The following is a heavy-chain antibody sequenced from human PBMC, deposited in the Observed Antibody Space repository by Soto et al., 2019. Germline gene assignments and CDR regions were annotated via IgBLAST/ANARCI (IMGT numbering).Heavy chain of an antibody. J-gene: IGHJ6*02. V-gene: IGHV5-51*01. Sequence: SLKISCKGSGYTFTRYWIGWVRQKPGKGLELMGIVFPDDSDVRYSPSSQGQVTISADKSINTAYLHWSALKASDTAMYYCARHLTGDLGRGMDVWGQGTTVTVSS. D-gene: IGHD7-27*01. CDR2: VFPDDSDV. CDR3: ARHLTGDLGRGMDV. CDR1: GYTFTRYW.